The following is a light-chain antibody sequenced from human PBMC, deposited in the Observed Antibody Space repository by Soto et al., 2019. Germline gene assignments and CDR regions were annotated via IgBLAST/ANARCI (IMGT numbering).Light chain of an antibody. CDR3: QQLDSYPHT. J-gene: IGKJ5*01. Sequence: IQLTQSPSSLSASIGDRVTITCRASQGISNSLAWYQQKPGKAPKLLIYIASTLQNGVPPRFSGSGFGTDFTLAISSLQPEDFPPYCCQQLDSYPHTFGQGTRPEIK. CDR2: IAS. CDR1: QGISNS. V-gene: IGKV1-9*01.